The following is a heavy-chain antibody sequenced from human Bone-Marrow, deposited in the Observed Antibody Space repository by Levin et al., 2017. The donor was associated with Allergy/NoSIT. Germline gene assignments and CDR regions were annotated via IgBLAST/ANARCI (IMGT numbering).Heavy chain of an antibody. J-gene: IGHJ2*01. V-gene: IGHV3-21*06. CDR3: ARGQQWLVPGWYFDL. CDR1: GFAFSNFS. CDR2: ISSSSFYT. Sequence: GGSLRLSCSASGFAFSNFSMNWVRQAPGKGLERVSSISSSSFYTYYTDSVQGRFTISRDNAKNSLYLQINSLRGDDTALYYCARGQQWLVPGWYFDLWGRGTLVTVSS. D-gene: IGHD6-19*01.